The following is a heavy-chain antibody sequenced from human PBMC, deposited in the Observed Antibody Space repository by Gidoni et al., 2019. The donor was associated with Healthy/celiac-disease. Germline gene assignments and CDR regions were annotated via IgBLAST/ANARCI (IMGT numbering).Heavy chain of an antibody. CDR3: ARDNYYGSGSYYDY. CDR2: IIPILGIA. J-gene: IGHJ4*02. CDR1: GGTFSSYA. V-gene: IGHV1-69*09. Sequence: QVPLVQSGAEVTKPGSSVKVSCQASGGTFSSYAIRWVRQAPGQGLEWMGRIIPILGIANYAQKFQGRVTITADKSTSTAYMELSSLRSEDTAVYYCARDNYYGSGSYYDYWGQGTLVTVSS. D-gene: IGHD3-10*01.